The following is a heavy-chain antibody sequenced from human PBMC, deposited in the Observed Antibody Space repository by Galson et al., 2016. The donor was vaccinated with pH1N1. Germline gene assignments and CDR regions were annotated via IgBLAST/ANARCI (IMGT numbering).Heavy chain of an antibody. D-gene: IGHD4-17*01. J-gene: IGHJ4*02. CDR1: GFSLSTSGMC. CDR3: ARVIYGGYVGDFDY. Sequence: PALVKPTQTLTLTCTFSGFSLSTSGMCVSWIRQPPGKALEWLALIDWDDDKYYSTSLKTRLTISKDTSKNQVVLTMTNMDPVDTATYYCARVIYGGYVGDFDYWGQGTLVTASS. CDR2: IDWDDDK. V-gene: IGHV2-70*01.